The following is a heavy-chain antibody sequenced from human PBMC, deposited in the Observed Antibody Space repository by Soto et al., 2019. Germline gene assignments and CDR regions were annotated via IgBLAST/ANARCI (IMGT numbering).Heavy chain of an antibody. CDR2: ISSSGSTI. V-gene: IGHV3-11*01. CDR3: ARDGPFVVPAAIREAVAGTSSFDY. J-gene: IGHJ4*02. CDR1: GFTFSDYY. D-gene: IGHD2-2*01. Sequence: QVQLVESGGGLVKPGGSLRLSCAASGFTFSDYYMSWIRQAPGKGLEWVSYISSSGSTIYYADSVKGRFTISRDNAKNSLYLQMNSLRAEDTAVYYCARDGPFVVPAAIREAVAGTSSFDYWGQGTLGAVSS.